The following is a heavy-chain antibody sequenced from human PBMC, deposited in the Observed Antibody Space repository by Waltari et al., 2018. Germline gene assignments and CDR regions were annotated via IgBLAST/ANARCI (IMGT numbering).Heavy chain of an antibody. J-gene: IGHJ5*02. CDR1: GYTFTSYG. CDR3: ARSISRGDSSSWYLLTNGGVFWFDP. Sequence: QVQLVQSGAEVKKPGASVKVSCKASGYTFTSYGISWVRQAPGQGPEWTGRISAYNGNTNYAQKLQGRVTMTTDTSTSTAYMELRSLRSDDTAVYYCARSISRGDSSSWYLLTNGGVFWFDPWGQGTLVTVSS. CDR2: ISAYNGNT. V-gene: IGHV1-18*01. D-gene: IGHD6-13*01.